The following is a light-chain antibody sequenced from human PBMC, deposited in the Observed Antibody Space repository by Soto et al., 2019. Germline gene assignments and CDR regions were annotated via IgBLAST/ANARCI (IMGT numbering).Light chain of an antibody. CDR2: DVS. J-gene: IGLJ1*01. CDR3: SSYTSTSTFI. Sequence: QSVLTQPPSVSGSPGQSVTISCTGTSSDVGSSNGVSWYQQPPGTAPKLMIYDVSNRPSGVPDRFSGSKSGNTASLTISGLQAEDEADYYCSSYTSTSTFIFGTGTKVTVL. V-gene: IGLV2-18*02. CDR1: SSDVGSSNG.